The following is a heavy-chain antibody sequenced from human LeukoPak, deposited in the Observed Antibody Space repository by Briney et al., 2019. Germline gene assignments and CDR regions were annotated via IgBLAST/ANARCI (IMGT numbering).Heavy chain of an antibody. J-gene: IGHJ5*02. Sequence: PSETLSLTCTVSGGSISSSSYYWGWIRQPPGKGLEWIGSIYYSGSTYYNPSLKSRVTISVDTSKNQFSLKLSSVTAADTAVYYCAREATMVRGVIDPWGQGTLVTVSS. V-gene: IGHV4-39*02. CDR1: GGSISSSSYY. CDR2: IYYSGST. CDR3: AREATMVRGVIDP. D-gene: IGHD3-10*01.